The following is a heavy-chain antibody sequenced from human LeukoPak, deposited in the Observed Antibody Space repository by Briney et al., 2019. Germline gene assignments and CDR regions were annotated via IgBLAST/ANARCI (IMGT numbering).Heavy chain of an antibody. CDR3: AKGGGFGKYYFDY. CDR2: FYSGGST. Sequence: SHFYSGGSTYHADSVKGRFTISRDTSENMVFLQMNSLRAEDTAVYYCAKGGGFGKYYFDYWGQGTLVTVSS. J-gene: IGHJ4*02. V-gene: IGHV3-66*01. D-gene: IGHD3-16*01.